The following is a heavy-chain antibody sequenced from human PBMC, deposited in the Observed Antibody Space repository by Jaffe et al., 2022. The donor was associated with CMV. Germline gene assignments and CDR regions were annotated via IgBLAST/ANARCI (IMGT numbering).Heavy chain of an antibody. J-gene: IGHJ3*01. CDR2: INQDGTEK. CDR3: ARDREWELLRGTSAFDV. CDR1: GFTFSGYG. V-gene: IGHV3-7*01. Sequence: VQLLASGGGVVQPGKSLTLSCTASGFTFSGYGMHWVRQAPGKGLEWVANINQDGTEKYYVDSVKGRFTISRDNSKNMVFLQMTSLRVEDTAVYYCARDREWELLRGTSAFDVWGQGRMVTVSS. D-gene: IGHD1-26*01.